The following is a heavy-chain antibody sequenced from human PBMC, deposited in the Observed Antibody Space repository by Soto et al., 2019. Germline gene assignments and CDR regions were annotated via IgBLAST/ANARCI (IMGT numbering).Heavy chain of an antibody. CDR1: GGSIISYY. CDR3: ARVSGSGREINGMDV. J-gene: IGHJ6*02. V-gene: IGHV4-59*01. CDR2: IYYSGST. Sequence: PSETLSLTCTVSGGSIISYYWSWIRQPPGKGLEWIGYIYYSGSTNYNPSLKSRVTISVDTSKNQFSLKLSSVTAADTAVYYCARVSGSGREINGMDVWGQGTTVTVSS. D-gene: IGHD3-10*01.